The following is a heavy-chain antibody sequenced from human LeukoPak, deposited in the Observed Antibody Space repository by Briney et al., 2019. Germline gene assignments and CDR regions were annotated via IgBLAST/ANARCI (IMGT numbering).Heavy chain of an antibody. D-gene: IGHD3-3*01. Sequence: GASVKVSCKASGYTFTSYAMNWVRQAPGQGLEWMGWINTNTGNPTYAQGFTGRFVFSLDTSVSTAYLQICSLKAEDTAVYYCARESPDNFWSGYLGLFYNYGMDVWGQGTTVTVSS. J-gene: IGHJ6*02. CDR2: INTNTGNP. CDR3: ARESPDNFWSGYLGLFYNYGMDV. CDR1: GYTFTSYA. V-gene: IGHV7-4-1*01.